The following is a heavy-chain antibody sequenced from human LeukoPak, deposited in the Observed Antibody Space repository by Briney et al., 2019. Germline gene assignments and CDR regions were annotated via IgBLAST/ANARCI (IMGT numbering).Heavy chain of an antibody. D-gene: IGHD5-12*01. CDR3: AREVRASGYDRIDY. Sequence: GGSLRLSCTASGFTSSSFWMTWVRQAPGKGLEWVANINQDGSEKYSVDSVKGRFTISRDNAKSSLFLQMNSLRAEDSAVYYCAREVRASGYDRIDYWGQGTLVTVSS. CDR2: INQDGSEK. CDR1: GFTSSSFW. V-gene: IGHV3-7*04. J-gene: IGHJ4*02.